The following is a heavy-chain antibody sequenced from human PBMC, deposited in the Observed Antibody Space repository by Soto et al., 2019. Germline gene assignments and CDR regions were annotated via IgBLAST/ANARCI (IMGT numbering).Heavy chain of an antibody. CDR2: IYHSGST. CDR1: GGSISSGGYY. CDR3: ARSPTELWFGELLPRPYYYGMDV. J-gene: IGHJ6*02. V-gene: IGHV4-31*03. D-gene: IGHD3-10*01. Sequence: PSETLSLTCTVSGGSISSGGYYWSWIRQHPGKGLEWIGEIYHSGSTNYNPSLKSRVTISVDKSKNQFSLKLSSVTAADTAVYYCARSPTELWFGELLPRPYYYGMDVWGQGTTVTVSS.